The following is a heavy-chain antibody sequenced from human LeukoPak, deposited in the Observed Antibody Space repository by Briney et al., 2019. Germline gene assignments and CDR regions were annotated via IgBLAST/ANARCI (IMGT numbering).Heavy chain of an antibody. D-gene: IGHD6-13*01. V-gene: IGHV3-23*01. J-gene: IGHJ4*02. CDR1: GFTFSRSA. CDR3: VKGRISKAGLDF. CDR2: ISSPGNT. Sequence: GRSLRLSCAASGFTFSRSAMTWVRQTPGKGLDGVSSISSPGNTYYAASVKGRFTISRDNSKKMLYLQMNSLRAEDAAVYYCVKGRISKAGLDFWGQGTLVTVSS.